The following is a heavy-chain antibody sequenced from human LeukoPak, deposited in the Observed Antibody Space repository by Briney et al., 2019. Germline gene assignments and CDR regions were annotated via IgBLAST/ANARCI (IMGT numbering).Heavy chain of an antibody. CDR1: GDSVSSNSVT. Sequence: SQTLSLTCAISGDSVSSNSVTWNWIRQSPSRGLEWLGRTYYRSTWYNDYAVSVRGRITVNPDTSKNQFSLHLNSVTATDTAVYYCARHCGPWGQGTLVTVSS. CDR3: ARHCGP. V-gene: IGHV6-1*01. CDR2: TYYRSTWYN. J-gene: IGHJ4*02. D-gene: IGHD2-21*01.